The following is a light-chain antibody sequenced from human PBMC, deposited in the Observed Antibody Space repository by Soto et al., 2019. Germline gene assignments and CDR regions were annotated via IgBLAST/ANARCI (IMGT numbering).Light chain of an antibody. Sequence: DIQMTQSPSSLSASVGDRVTITCRASQSISSYLNWYQQKPGKAPKLLIYAASSLQSGVPSRFSGSGSGTDFTLTISSLQPEDVATYYCQQSYSTPRCTFGGGTKVEIK. CDR3: QQSYSTPRCT. CDR2: AAS. CDR1: QSISSY. V-gene: IGKV1-39*01. J-gene: IGKJ4*01.